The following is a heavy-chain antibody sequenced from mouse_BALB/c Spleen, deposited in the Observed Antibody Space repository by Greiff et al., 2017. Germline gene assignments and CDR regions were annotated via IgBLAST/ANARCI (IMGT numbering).Heavy chain of an antibody. D-gene: IGHD2-4*01. CDR1: GFTFSSYA. CDR3: ARAGDYGWFAY. CDR2: ISSGGST. V-gene: IGHV5-6-5*01. Sequence: EVQLVESGGGLVKPGGSLKLSCAASGFTFSSYAMSWVRQTPEKRLEWVASISSGGSTYYPDSVKGRFTISRDNARNILYLQMSSLRSEDTAMYYCARAGDYGWFAYWGQGTLVTVSA. J-gene: IGHJ3*01.